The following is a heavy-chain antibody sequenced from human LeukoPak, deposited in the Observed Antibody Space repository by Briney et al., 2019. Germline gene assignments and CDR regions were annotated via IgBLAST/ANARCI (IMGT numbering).Heavy chain of an antibody. CDR2: INHSGST. J-gene: IGHJ4*02. Sequence: PSETLSLTCAVYGGSFSGYYWSWIRQPPGKGLEWIGEINHSGSTNYNPSLKSRVTISVDTSKNQFSLKLSSVTAADTAVYYCARKYNWNYYFDYWGQGTLVTVSS. CDR1: GGSFSGYY. D-gene: IGHD1-7*01. CDR3: ARKYNWNYYFDY. V-gene: IGHV4-34*01.